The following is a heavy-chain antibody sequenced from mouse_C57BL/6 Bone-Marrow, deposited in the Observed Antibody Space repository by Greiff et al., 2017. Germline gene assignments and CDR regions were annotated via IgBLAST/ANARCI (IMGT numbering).Heavy chain of an antibody. CDR3: AALLLRPFDY. CDR1: GYTFTSYW. Sequence: QVQLQQPGAELVKPGASVKLSCKASGYTFTSYWMHWVKQRPGQGLEWIGMIHPNSGSTNYNEKFKSKATLTVDKSSSTASMQLSSLTYEDSTVYYCAALLLRPFDYGGQGTTLTVSS. D-gene: IGHD1-2*01. V-gene: IGHV1-64*01. CDR2: IHPNSGST. J-gene: IGHJ2*01.